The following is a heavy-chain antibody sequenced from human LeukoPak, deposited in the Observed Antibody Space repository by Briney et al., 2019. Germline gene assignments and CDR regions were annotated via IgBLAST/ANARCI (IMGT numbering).Heavy chain of an antibody. V-gene: IGHV4-34*01. CDR2: INHSGST. CDR1: GGSISSYY. J-gene: IGHJ4*02. CDR3: ARLRIAAAGYFDY. Sequence: PSETLSLTCTVSGGSISSYYWSWIRQPPGKGLEWIGEINHSGSTNYNPSLKSRVTISVDTSKNQFSLKLSSVTAADTAVYYCARLRIAAAGYFDYWGQGTLVTVSS. D-gene: IGHD6-13*01.